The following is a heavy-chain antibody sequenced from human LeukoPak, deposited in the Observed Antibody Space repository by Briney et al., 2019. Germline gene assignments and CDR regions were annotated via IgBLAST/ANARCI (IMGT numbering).Heavy chain of an antibody. V-gene: IGHV3-48*01. D-gene: IGHD3-22*01. CDR3: AKDPTHYRVWDYYETIGLSY. Sequence: GGSLRLSCAASGFTFSSYSMNWVRQAPGKGLEWVSYISSSSSTIYYADSVKGRFTISRDNAKNSLYLQMNSLRAEDTAVYYCAKDPTHYRVWDYYETIGLSYWGQGTLVTVSS. J-gene: IGHJ4*02. CDR1: GFTFSSYS. CDR2: ISSSSSTI.